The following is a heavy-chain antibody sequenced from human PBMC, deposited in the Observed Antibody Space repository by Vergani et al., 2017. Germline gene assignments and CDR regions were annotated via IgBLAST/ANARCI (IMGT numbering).Heavy chain of an antibody. CDR3: AVEKVNDMDV. V-gene: IGHV4-59*01. CDR2: IHYTGKT. J-gene: IGHJ6*03. Sequence: QVQLQESGPGLVKSSETLYLTCTISGGSISAIYWSWIRLAPGKGLEWIRYIHYTGKTRYNVALNSRPTLTVDTAPNQFSLRLSSVTSADTALYFCAVEKVNDMDVWGKGTTVIVSS. CDR1: GGSISAIY.